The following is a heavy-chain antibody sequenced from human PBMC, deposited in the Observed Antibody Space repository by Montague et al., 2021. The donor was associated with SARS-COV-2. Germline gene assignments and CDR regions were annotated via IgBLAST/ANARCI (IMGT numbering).Heavy chain of an antibody. J-gene: IGHJ3*02. D-gene: IGHD3-22*01. CDR3: ARFPTSDYYDSTAAPATPDAFDI. CDR2: VYYSGST. V-gene: IGHV4-39*01. Sequence: SETLSLTCTVSGGSISSSSYYWGWIRQPPGKGPEWIGSVYYSGSTYYNPSLKSRVTISVDTSKNQFSLKLSSVTAADTAVYYCARFPTSDYYDSTAAPATPDAFDIWGQGTMVTVSS. CDR1: GGSISSSSYY.